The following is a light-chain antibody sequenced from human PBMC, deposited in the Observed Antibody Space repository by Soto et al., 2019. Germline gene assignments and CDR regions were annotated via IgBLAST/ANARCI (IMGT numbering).Light chain of an antibody. Sequence: EIVLTQSPATLSLSPGERATLSCRASQSVSSYLAWYQQKPGQAPRLLIYDASNRATGIPARFSGSGSGTDFTLTISRLEPGDFAVYYCQQYGSSLGVTFGGGTKVDIK. V-gene: IGKV3-20*01. J-gene: IGKJ4*01. CDR1: QSVSSY. CDR2: DAS. CDR3: QQYGSSLGVT.